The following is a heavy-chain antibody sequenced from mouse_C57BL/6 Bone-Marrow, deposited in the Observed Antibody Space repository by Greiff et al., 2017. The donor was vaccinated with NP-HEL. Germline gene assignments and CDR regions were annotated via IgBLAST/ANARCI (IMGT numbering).Heavy chain of an antibody. Sequence: EVQLKESGPSLVGPSQTLSLTCTVTGFSINSDCYWIWIRQFPGNKLEYIGYTFYSGITYYNPSLESRTYITRDTSKNQFSLKLSSVTTEDTATYYCARDRDYGSSYNFDYWGQGTTLTVSS. CDR1: GFSINSDCY. V-gene: IGHV3-3*01. D-gene: IGHD1-1*01. CDR3: ARDRDYGSSYNFDY. CDR2: TFYSGIT. J-gene: IGHJ2*01.